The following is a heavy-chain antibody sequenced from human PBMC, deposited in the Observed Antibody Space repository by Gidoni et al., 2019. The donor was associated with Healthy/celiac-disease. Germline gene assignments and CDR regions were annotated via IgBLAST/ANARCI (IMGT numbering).Heavy chain of an antibody. V-gene: IGHV3-21*01. J-gene: IGHJ6*02. Sequence: EVQLVESGGGLVKPGGSMRLSCAASGFTFSSYSMNWVRQAPGKGLECVSSISSSSSYIYYADSVKGRFTISRDNAKNSLYLQMNSLRAEDTAVYYCARIATYDYVWGSYRYTDYYYGMDVWGQGTTVTVSS. CDR3: ARIATYDYVWGSYRYTDYYYGMDV. CDR1: GFTFSSYS. D-gene: IGHD3-16*02. CDR2: ISSSSSYI.